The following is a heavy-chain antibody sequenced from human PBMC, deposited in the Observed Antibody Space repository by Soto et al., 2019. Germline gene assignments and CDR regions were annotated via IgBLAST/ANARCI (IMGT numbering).Heavy chain of an antibody. CDR3: AKGPWLPRYYFDY. Sequence: PGGSLRLSCAASGFTFSSYAISWVRQAPGKGLEWVSAISGSGGSTYYADSVKGRFTISRDNSKNTLYLQMNSLRAEDTAVYYCAKGPWLPRYYFDYWGQGTLVTVSS. D-gene: IGHD3-22*01. CDR1: GFTFSSYA. J-gene: IGHJ4*02. V-gene: IGHV3-23*01. CDR2: ISGSGGST.